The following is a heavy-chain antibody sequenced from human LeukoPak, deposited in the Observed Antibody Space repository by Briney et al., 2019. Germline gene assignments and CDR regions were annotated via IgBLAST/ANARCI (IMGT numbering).Heavy chain of an antibody. CDR3: ARRGNMSSHAFDI. Sequence: SGGSLRLSCAAPGFTFSDSYMTWIRQAPGQGRGWLSYIKSSDTSTFYADSVKGRFTGSRDNAKNSLYLQMNSLRAEDTAVYYCARRGNMSSHAFDIWGQGTVVTVSS. D-gene: IGHD2/OR15-2a*01. J-gene: IGHJ3*02. CDR1: GFTFSDSY. V-gene: IGHV3-11*01. CDR2: IKSSDTST.